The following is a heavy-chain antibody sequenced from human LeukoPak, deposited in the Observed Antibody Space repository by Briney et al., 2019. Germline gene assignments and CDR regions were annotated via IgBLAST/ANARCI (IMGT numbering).Heavy chain of an antibody. CDR3: ARDPDPIPGANFHY. J-gene: IGHJ4*02. Sequence: GGSLRLSCAASGFTFSSDWMNWVRHAPGKGKEWVATINQDGSVKYYVDSVKGRFTISRDNTKNSLYLQMNSLTAEDTAVYYCARDPDPIPGANFHYWGQGTLVSVSS. CDR2: INQDGSVK. V-gene: IGHV3-7*01. D-gene: IGHD1-26*01. CDR1: GFTFSSDW.